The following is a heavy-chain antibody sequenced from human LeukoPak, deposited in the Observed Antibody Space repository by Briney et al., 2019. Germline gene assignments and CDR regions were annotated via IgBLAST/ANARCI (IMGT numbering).Heavy chain of an antibody. J-gene: IGHJ6*02. CDR3: ARDSPTHYDFWSGYGMDV. V-gene: IGHV3-48*01. CDR2: ISDSSSHI. Sequence: GGSLRLSCTASGFTFSAYGMNWVRQAPGKGLEWGSYISDSSSHIYYAGSVRGRFTISRDNAKNSLYLQLSSLGAEDTAVYYCARDSPTHYDFWSGYGMDVWGQGTTVTVSS. D-gene: IGHD3-3*01. CDR1: GFTFSAYG.